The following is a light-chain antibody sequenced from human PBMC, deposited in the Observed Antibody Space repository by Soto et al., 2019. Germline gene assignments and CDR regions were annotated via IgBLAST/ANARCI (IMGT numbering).Light chain of an antibody. J-gene: IGKJ2*01. Sequence: DIVMTQTPLSSPVTLGQPASISCRSSQSLLHSDGTTYLRWLPQSPAKPPRLLIYSVSNRLSGVPDRFSGSGAGTDFTLRISRVEAEDVGVYSYMQATQYPPYTFGQGTKLEI. CDR1: QSLLHSDGTTY. CDR2: SVS. CDR3: MQATQYPPYT. V-gene: IGKV2-24*01.